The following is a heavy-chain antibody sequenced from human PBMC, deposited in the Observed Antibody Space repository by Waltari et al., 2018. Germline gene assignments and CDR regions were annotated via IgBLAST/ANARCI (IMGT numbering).Heavy chain of an antibody. D-gene: IGHD6-13*01. V-gene: IGHV4-61*02. CDR3: AKHISSWYGYFDL. CDR1: GGSISSGSSY. J-gene: IGHJ2*01. Sequence: QVQLQESGPGLVKPSQTLSLTCTVSGGSISSGSSYWSWIRQPAGKGLEWIGRIYTSGSTNYNPSLKSRVTISVDTSKNQFSLKLSSVTAADTAVYYCAKHISSWYGYFDLWGRGTLVTVSS. CDR2: IYTSGST.